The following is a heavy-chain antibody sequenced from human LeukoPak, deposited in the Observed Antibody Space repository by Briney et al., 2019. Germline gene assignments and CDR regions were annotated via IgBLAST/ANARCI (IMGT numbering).Heavy chain of an antibody. CDR1: GFTFSNYE. Sequence: GGSLRLSCGASGFTFSNYEMTWIRQTPGKGLECVSYISSSGATLYYADSVKGRFAISRDNAKNSLYLQMNSLRAEDTAVYYCARDYRSGLPIDYWGQGTLVTVSS. CDR2: ISSSGATL. J-gene: IGHJ4*02. CDR3: ARDYRSGLPIDY. V-gene: IGHV3-48*03. D-gene: IGHD3-10*01.